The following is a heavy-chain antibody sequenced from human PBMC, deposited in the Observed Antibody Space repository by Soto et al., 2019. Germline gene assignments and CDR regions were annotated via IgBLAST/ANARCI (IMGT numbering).Heavy chain of an antibody. Sequence: GESLKISCKGSGYSFTSYWIGWVRQMPGKGLEWMGIIYPGDSDTRYSPSFQGQVTISADKSISTAYLQWSSLKASDTAMYYCARGYCSGGSCRWFDYWGQGTLVTVSS. CDR1: GYSFTSYW. J-gene: IGHJ4*02. CDR2: IYPGDSDT. CDR3: ARGYCSGGSCRWFDY. V-gene: IGHV5-51*01. D-gene: IGHD2-15*01.